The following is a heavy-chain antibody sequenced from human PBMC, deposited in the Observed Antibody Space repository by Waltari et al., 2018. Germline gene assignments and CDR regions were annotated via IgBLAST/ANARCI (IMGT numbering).Heavy chain of an antibody. D-gene: IGHD3-10*01. CDR2: IGGTHSNI. J-gene: IGHJ5*02. CDR1: GFRFSDYD. CDR3: TRDLYGSGGDWFDP. Sequence: EERLVESGGGLVKPGGSLRLSGVASGFRFSDYDMNWVRQTPGTGLEWVSAIGGTHSNIFYADSVRGRFTVSRDNAMNSLFLEMKNLRAEDTGLYYCTRDLYGSGGDWFDPWGQGTLVTVSS. V-gene: IGHV3-21*04.